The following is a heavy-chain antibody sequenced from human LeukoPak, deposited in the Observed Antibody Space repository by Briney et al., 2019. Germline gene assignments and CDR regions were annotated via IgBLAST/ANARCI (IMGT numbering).Heavy chain of an antibody. CDR3: ARDGNYDSSGLFPPLFDY. CDR1: GFTFSSYA. D-gene: IGHD3-22*01. V-gene: IGHV3-30-3*01. CDR2: ISYDGSNK. Sequence: GGSLRLSCAASGFTFSSYAMSWVRQAPGKGLEWVAVISYDGSNKYYADSVKGRFTISRDNSKNTLYLQMNSLRAEDTAVYYCARDGNYDSSGLFPPLFDYWGQGTLVTVSS. J-gene: IGHJ4*02.